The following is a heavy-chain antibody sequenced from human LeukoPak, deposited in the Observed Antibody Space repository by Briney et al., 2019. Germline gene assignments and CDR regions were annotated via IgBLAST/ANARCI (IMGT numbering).Heavy chain of an antibody. J-gene: IGHJ5*02. CDR2: IIPILGIA. D-gene: IGHD5-12*01. CDR3: ARDISGYDP. Sequence: ASVKVSCKASGGTFSRYAISWVRQAPGQGLEWMGRIIPILGIANYAQKFQGRVTITADKSTSTAYMELSSLRSEDTAVYYCARDISGYDPWGQGTLVTVSS. V-gene: IGHV1-69*04. CDR1: GGTFSRYA.